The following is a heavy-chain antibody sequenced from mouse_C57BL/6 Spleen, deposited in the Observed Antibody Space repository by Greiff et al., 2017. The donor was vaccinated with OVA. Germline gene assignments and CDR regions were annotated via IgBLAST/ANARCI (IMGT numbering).Heavy chain of an antibody. D-gene: IGHD2-10*02. CDR3: TRDGYGNYYFDY. V-gene: IGHV5-9-1*02. CDR2: ISSGGDYI. J-gene: IGHJ2*01. Sequence: EVKLMESGEGLVKPGGSLKLSCAASGFTFSSYAMSWVRQTPEKRLEWVAYISSGGDYIYYADTVKGRFTISRDNARNTLYLQMSILQSEDTARYYCTRDGYGNYYFDYWGQGTTLTVSS. CDR1: GFTFSSYA.